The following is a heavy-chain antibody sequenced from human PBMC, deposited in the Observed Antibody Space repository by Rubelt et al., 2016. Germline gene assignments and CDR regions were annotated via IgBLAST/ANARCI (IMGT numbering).Heavy chain of an antibody. Sequence: GGLVQPGGSLRLSCAASGFTFSSYAMSWVRQAPGKGLEWVSVISASGGNTYYADSVKGRFTISRDNAKNSLYPQMSSLRAEDTAVYYCGRDMNVWGQGTTVTVSS. J-gene: IGHJ6*02. CDR2: ISASGGNT. V-gene: IGHV3-23*01. CDR1: GFTFSSYA. CDR3: GRDMNV.